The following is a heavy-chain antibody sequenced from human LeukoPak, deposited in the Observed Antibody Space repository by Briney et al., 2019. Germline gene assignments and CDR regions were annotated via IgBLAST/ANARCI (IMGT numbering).Heavy chain of an antibody. CDR2: IGLADDT. CDR1: GFSLSNSD. D-gene: IGHD2-15*01. J-gene: IGHJ3*01. Sequence: GGSLRLSCVASGFSLSNSDLHWVRQVTGSGLEWVSAIGLADDTYYSDSVKGRFTISREDAKNSLYLQMNSLRAGDTAVYYCAREIRTVAGFDAYDLWGQGTMVTVSS. V-gene: IGHV3-13*01. CDR3: AREIRTVAGFDAYDL.